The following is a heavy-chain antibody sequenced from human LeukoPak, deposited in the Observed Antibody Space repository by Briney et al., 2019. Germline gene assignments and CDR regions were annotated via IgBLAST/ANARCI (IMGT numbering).Heavy chain of an antibody. CDR1: GFTVSSNY. V-gene: IGHV3-53*01. D-gene: IGHD3-10*01. J-gene: IGHJ6*03. Sequence: GGSLRLSCAASGFTVSSNYMSWVRQAPGKGLEWVSVIYSGGSTYYADSVKGRFTISRDNSKNTLYLQMNSLRAEDTAAYYCARVKAGYYYYMDVWGKGTTVTVSS. CDR3: ARVKAGYYYYMDV. CDR2: IYSGGST.